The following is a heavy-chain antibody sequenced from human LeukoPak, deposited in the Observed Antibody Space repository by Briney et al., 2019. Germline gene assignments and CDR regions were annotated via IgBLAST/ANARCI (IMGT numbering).Heavy chain of an antibody. V-gene: IGHV4-31*03. Sequence: SETLSLTCTVSGGSISSGGYYWSWIRQHPGKGLEWIGYIYYSGSTYYNPSLKSRVTISVDTSKNQFSLKLSSVTAADTAVYYCARDISSYGYLTYWFDPWGQGTPVTVSS. CDR2: IYYSGST. CDR3: ARDISSYGYLTYWFDP. CDR1: GGSISSGGYY. J-gene: IGHJ5*02. D-gene: IGHD5-18*01.